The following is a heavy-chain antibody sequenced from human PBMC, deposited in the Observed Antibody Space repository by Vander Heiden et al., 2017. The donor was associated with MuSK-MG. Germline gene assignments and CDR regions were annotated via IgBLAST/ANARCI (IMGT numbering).Heavy chain of an antibody. CDR1: GASISGPPPF. V-gene: IGHV4-39*01. J-gene: IGHJ2*01. D-gene: IGHD4-17*01. CDR3: ARHFSTADYWTWYLDL. CDR2: VGSPDNT. Sequence: QVQFHESGPGLVKPSETLSLTCSVSGASISGPPPFWAWVRQPPGKGLEWLGTVGSPDNTYYNSSLASRATISVDTSKNQFSLRLTSVTAADSATYFCARHFSTADYWTWYLDLWGRGALITVSS.